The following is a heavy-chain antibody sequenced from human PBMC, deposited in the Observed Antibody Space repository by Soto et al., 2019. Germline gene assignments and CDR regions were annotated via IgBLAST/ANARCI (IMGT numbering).Heavy chain of an antibody. V-gene: IGHV4-31*03. D-gene: IGHD3-22*01. CDR2: IYYSGST. CDR3: ARVGDYYDSSGDAFDI. Sequence: QVQLQESGPGLVKPSQTLSLTCTVSGGSISSGGYYWIWIRQHPGKGLEWIGYIYYSGSTYYNPSLKSRVTISIDTSKNQFSQQLSSVTAADTAVYYCARVGDYYDSSGDAFDIGGQGTMVTVSS. CDR1: GGSISSGGYY. J-gene: IGHJ3*02.